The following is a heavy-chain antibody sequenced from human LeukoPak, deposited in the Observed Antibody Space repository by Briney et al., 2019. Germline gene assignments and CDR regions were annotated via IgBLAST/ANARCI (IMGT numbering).Heavy chain of an antibody. D-gene: IGHD6-13*01. V-gene: IGHV4-61*09. CDR1: GCSISSGSYY. CDR2: IYTSGSS. Sequence: SETLSLTCTVSGCSISSGSYYWIWIRQPAGQGLEWIRHIYTSGSSNYNPSLKSRVTISVDTSQTQVSLTLSSVTAADTAVYSCARKAATQHSYDRMDVWGQGNTVTVSS. J-gene: IGHJ6*02. CDR3: ARKAATQHSYDRMDV.